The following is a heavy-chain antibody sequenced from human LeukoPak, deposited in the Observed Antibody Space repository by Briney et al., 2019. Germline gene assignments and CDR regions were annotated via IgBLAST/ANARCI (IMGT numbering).Heavy chain of an antibody. D-gene: IGHD6-6*01. J-gene: IGHJ6*02. V-gene: IGHV3-64*01. CDR1: GFTFSSSG. CDR3: ARDYSSSARADYGMDV. Sequence: QSGGSLRLSCAASGFTFSSSGMHWVRQAPGKGLEYVSVISSNGGSTYYANSVKGRFTISRDNSKNTLYLQMGGLRTEDMAVYYCARDYSSSARADYGMDVWGQGTTVTVSS. CDR2: ISSNGGST.